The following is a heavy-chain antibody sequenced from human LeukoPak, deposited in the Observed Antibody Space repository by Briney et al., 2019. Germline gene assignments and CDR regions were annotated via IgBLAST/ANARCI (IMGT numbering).Heavy chain of an antibody. CDR2: IDDDGAGT. CDR1: GFPFSGYW. V-gene: IGHV3-74*01. D-gene: IGHD5-12*01. Sequence: GGSLRPSCAASGFPFSGYWMHWVRQAPGKGLVWVSRIDDDGAGTTYADSVKGRFTISRDNAKNTLYLQMNSLRVEDTAVYYCARSASGYDAWGQGTLVTVSS. CDR3: ARSASGYDA. J-gene: IGHJ5*02.